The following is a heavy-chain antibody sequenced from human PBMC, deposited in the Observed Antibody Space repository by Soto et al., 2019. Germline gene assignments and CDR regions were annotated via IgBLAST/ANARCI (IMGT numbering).Heavy chain of an antibody. CDR2: ISYDGSNK. D-gene: IGHD6-19*01. CDR1: GFTFSSSG. CDR3: AKYYSGWYPSYYYGMDV. J-gene: IGHJ6*02. V-gene: IGHV3-30*18. Sequence: QVQLVESGGGVVQPGRSLRLSCAASGFTFSSSGMHWVRQAPGKGLEWVAVISYDGSNKYYADSVKGRFTISRDNSKNTLYLQMNSLRAEDTAVYYCAKYYSGWYPSYYYGMDVWGQGTTVTVSS.